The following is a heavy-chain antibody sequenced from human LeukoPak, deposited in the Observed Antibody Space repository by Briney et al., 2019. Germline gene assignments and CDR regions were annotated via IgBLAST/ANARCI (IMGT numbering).Heavy chain of an antibody. J-gene: IGHJ3*02. CDR1: GFTFDDYA. CDR2: ISWDGGST. CDR3: AKDIRTVGALWAFDI. Sequence: PGGSLRLSCAASGFTFDDYAMHWVRQAPGKGLEWVSLISWDGGSTYYADSVKGRFTISRDNSKNSLYLQMNSLRAEDTALYYCAKDIRTVGALWAFDIWGQGTMVTVSS. D-gene: IGHD1-26*01. V-gene: IGHV3-43D*03.